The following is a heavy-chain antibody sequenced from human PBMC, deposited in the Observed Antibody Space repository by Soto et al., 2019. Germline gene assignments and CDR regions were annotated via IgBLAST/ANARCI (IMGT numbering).Heavy chain of an antibody. CDR2: ISSSTSYV. V-gene: IGHV3-21*06. CDR3: ARDPSEGRVGNWFES. D-gene: IGHD2-2*01. CDR1: GFTFSRYG. Sequence: EVQLVESGGGLVKPGGSLRLSCAASGFTFSRYGMNWLRQAPGKGLEWVASISSSTSYVYYAVSVKGRFSTSRDNAKNILYLEMYALRTEDTAAYYCARDPSEGRVGNWFESWGQGTLVTVSS. J-gene: IGHJ5*01.